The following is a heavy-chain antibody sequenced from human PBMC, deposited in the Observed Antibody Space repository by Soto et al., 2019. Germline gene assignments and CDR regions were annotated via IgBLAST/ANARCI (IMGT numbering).Heavy chain of an antibody. CDR3: ARVSLYYYDSSGYSAGYYYGMDV. V-gene: IGHV3-66*01. Sequence: PGGSLRLSCAASGFTVSSNYMSWVRQAPGKGLEWVSVIYSGGSTYDADSVKGRFTISRDNSKNTLYLQMNSLRAEDTAVYYCARVSLYYYDSSGYSAGYYYGMDVWGQGTTVTVSS. CDR1: GFTVSSNY. J-gene: IGHJ6*02. D-gene: IGHD3-22*01. CDR2: IYSGGST.